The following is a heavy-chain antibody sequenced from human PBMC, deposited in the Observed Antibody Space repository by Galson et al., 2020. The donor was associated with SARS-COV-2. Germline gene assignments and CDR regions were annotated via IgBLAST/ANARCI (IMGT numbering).Heavy chain of an antibody. CDR2: IWYDGSNK. J-gene: IGHJ4*02. D-gene: IGHD6-13*01. CDR3: ARGRGDSSSWYGGYFDY. V-gene: IGHV3-33*01. CDR1: GFTFSSYG. Sequence: GGSLRLSCAASGFTFSSYGMHWVRQAPGKGLEWVAVIWYDGSNKYYADSVKGRFTISRDNSKNTLYLQMNSLRAEDTAVYYCARGRGDSSSWYGGYFDYWGQGTLVTVSS.